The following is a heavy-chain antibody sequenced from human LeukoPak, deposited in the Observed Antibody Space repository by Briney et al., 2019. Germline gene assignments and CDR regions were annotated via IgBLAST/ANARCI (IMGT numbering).Heavy chain of an antibody. Sequence: GGSLRLSCAASGLTVSSNCMSWVRQAPGKGLEWVSFIYSGGNTYYADSVKGRFTISRDNSKNTVHLQMNSLRAEDTAMYYCARRAGDYSHPYDYWGQGTLVTDSS. V-gene: IGHV3-53*01. J-gene: IGHJ4*02. CDR3: ARRAGDYSHPYDY. CDR1: GLTVSSNC. D-gene: IGHD3-22*01. CDR2: IYSGGNT.